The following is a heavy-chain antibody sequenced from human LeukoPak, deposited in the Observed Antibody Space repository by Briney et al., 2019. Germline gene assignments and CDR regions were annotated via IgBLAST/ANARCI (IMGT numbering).Heavy chain of an antibody. J-gene: IGHJ3*02. Sequence: SETLSLTCTVSGGSISSYYWSWIRQPPGKGLEWIGYIYYIGRTNYNPSLRSRVTISLDTSRKQFSLKLSSVTAADTAVYYCARPRLGTAMGDAFDIWGQGTMVTVSS. CDR2: IYYIGRT. CDR1: GGSISSYY. CDR3: ARPRLGTAMGDAFDI. D-gene: IGHD5-18*01. V-gene: IGHV4-59*08.